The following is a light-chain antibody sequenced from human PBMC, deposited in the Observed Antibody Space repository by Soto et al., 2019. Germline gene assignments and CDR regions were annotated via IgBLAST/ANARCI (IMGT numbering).Light chain of an antibody. Sequence: AIQMTQSPSSLSASLGDSVTITWRASQGIRNDLGWYQQKQGKAPKLLIYAASSLQSGVPSRFSGSGYGTEFTLTISSLQTEDFATYHCQQGYTTPITFGQGTRLEIK. V-gene: IGKV1-6*01. J-gene: IGKJ5*01. CDR2: AAS. CDR1: QGIRND. CDR3: QQGYTTPIT.